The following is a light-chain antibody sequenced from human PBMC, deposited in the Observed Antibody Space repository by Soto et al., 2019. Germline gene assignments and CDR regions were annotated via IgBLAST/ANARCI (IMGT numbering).Light chain of an antibody. CDR2: SAS. CDR3: QQANIYPVT. V-gene: IGKV1-9*01. J-gene: IGKJ3*01. Sequence: IQLTQSPSSLSASVGDRVTITCRASQGISNYLAWYQQKPGKAPKLLIYSASTLQRGVASRFSGSGSGADFTLMISSLQPEDVATYFCQQANIYPVTCGLGTKVEIK. CDR1: QGISNY.